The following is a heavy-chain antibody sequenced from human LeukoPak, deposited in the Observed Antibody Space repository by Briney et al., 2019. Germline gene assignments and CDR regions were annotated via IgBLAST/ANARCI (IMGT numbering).Heavy chain of an antibody. V-gene: IGHV2-5*01. Sequence: SGPTLLHPPSTLTLTFTFSGFALSTPGVGVGCIRQPPGKALEWLALIYWNDDKRYSPSLKSRLTITKDTSKNQVVLTMTNMDPVDTATYYCAHSYSSSWSFDYWGQGTLVTVSS. J-gene: IGHJ4*02. CDR1: GFALSTPGVG. CDR3: AHSYSSSWSFDY. CDR2: IYWNDDK. D-gene: IGHD6-13*01.